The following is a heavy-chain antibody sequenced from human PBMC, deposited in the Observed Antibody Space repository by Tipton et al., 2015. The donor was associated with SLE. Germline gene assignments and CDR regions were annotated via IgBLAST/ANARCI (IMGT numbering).Heavy chain of an antibody. CDR2: LYYSGST. CDR1: GGSISSYY. D-gene: IGHD3-3*01. J-gene: IGHJ6*03. Sequence: VSGGSISSYYWSWIRQPPGKGLEWIGYLYYSGSTNYNPSLKSRVTISVDTSKNQFSLKLSSVTAADTAVYYCARGGITIFGVVISPYYMDVWGKGTTVTVSS. CDR3: ARGGITIFGVVISPYYMDV. V-gene: IGHV4-59*01.